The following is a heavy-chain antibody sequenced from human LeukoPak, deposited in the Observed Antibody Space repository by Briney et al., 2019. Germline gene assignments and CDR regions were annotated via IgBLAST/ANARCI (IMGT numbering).Heavy chain of an antibody. D-gene: IGHD6-13*01. Sequence: KAGGSLRLSCAASGFTFSSYSMNWVRQAPGKGLEWVSSISSSSSYIYYADSVKGRFTISRDNAKNSLYLQMNSLRAEDTAVYYCAREEVYSSSVFDYWGQGTLVTVSS. CDR3: AREEVYSSSVFDY. CDR2: ISSSSSYI. CDR1: GFTFSSYS. V-gene: IGHV3-21*01. J-gene: IGHJ4*02.